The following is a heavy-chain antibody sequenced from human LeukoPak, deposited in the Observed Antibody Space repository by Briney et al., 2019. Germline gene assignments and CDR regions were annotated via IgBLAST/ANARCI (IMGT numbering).Heavy chain of an antibody. D-gene: IGHD3-10*01. CDR1: GFTFGSYS. CDR3: VRDGAVVTSGSYPWRYFQY. V-gene: IGHV3-48*04. CDR2: IGHTGSIT. J-gene: IGHJ1*01. Sequence: PGGSLRLSCAGSGFTFGSYSMNWVRHAPGKGLEWVSYIGHTGSITDYADAVKDRFTISRDNAKNSLYLQMNTLRAEDTAVYYCVRDGAVVTSGSYPWRYFQYWGQGTLVTVSS.